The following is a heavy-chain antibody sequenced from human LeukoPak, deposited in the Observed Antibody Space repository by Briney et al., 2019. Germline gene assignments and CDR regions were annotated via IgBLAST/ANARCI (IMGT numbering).Heavy chain of an antibody. Sequence: ASVKVSCKASGYTFTNYGISWVRQAPGQGLEWMGWTSAYNGDTNYAQKLQGRVTMTTDTSTSTAYMELRSLRSGDTAVYYCARDLVGYSSGRDAFDIRGQGTMVTVSS. CDR3: ARDLVGYSSGRDAFDI. CDR2: TSAYNGDT. J-gene: IGHJ3*02. D-gene: IGHD6-19*01. V-gene: IGHV1-18*01. CDR1: GYTFTNYG.